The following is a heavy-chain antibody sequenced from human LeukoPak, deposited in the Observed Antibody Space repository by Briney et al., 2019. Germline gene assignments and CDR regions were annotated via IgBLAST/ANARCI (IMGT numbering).Heavy chain of an antibody. CDR3: ARSRYCSGGSCYYYYYYYMDV. CDR1: GGSFSGYY. D-gene: IGHD2-15*01. Sequence: SETLSLTCAVYGGSFSGYYWSWIRQPPGKGLEWIGEINHSGSTNCNPSLKSRVTISVDTSKNQFSLKLSSVTAADTAVYYCARSRYCSGGSCYYYYYYYMDVWGKGTTVTVSS. CDR2: INHSGST. V-gene: IGHV4-34*01. J-gene: IGHJ6*03.